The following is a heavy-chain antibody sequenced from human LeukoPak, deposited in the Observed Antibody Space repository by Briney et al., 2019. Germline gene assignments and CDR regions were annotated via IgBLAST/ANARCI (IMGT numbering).Heavy chain of an antibody. D-gene: IGHD1-26*01. CDR1: GFTFSSYA. J-gene: IGHJ5*02. Sequence: GGSLRLSCAASGFTFSSYAMSWVRQAPGKGLEWVSAISGSGGSTYYADSVKGRFTISRDNSKNTLYLQMNSLRAEDTAVYYCARGSGSYMYNWFNPWGQGTLVTVSS. CDR2: ISGSGGST. CDR3: ARGSGSYMYNWFNP. V-gene: IGHV3-23*01.